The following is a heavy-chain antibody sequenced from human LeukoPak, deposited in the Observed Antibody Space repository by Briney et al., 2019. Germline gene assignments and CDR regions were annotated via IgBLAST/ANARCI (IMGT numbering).Heavy chain of an antibody. Sequence: PSETLSLTCTVSGGSISPLYWGWIRQPPGKGLEFIGYIYYSGTTNYNPSLRRRVTLSVDTSKNQFSLKLSSVTAADTAVYYCARGGVAAKYYFDYWGPGTLVTVSS. J-gene: IGHJ4*02. CDR3: ARGGVAAKYYFDY. CDR1: GGSISPLY. V-gene: IGHV4-59*11. CDR2: IYYSGTT. D-gene: IGHD3-10*01.